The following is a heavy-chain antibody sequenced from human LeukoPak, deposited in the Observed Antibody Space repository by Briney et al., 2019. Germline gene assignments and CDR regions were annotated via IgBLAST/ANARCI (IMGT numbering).Heavy chain of an antibody. D-gene: IGHD2-21*02. V-gene: IGHV3-30*02. CDR1: GFMFSNYA. CDR2: IRHDGTIK. CDR3: ARGDCSGDCYHPLYY. J-gene: IGHJ4*01. Sequence: GGSLRLSCAASGFMFSNYAMHWVRQAPGQGLDWVAFIRHDGTIKYYGDSAKGRFTISRDNSVNTLYLQLNSLRTDDAAVYYCARGDCSGDCYHPLYYWGQGSLVTVSS.